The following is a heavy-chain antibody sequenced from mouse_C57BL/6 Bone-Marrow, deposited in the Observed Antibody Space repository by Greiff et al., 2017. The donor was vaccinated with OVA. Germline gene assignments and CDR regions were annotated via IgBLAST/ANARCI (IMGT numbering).Heavy chain of an antibody. J-gene: IGHJ1*03. CDR3: APITTVVATSIDV. CDR2: IDPEDGET. V-gene: IGHV14-2*01. Sequence: VQLQQSGAELVKPGASVKLSCTASGFNIKDYYMHWVKQRTEQGLEWIGRIDPEDGETKYAPKFQGKATITADTSSNTAYLQLSSLTSEDTAVNDGAPITTVVATSIDVWGTGTTVTVSS. D-gene: IGHD1-1*01. CDR1: GFNIKDYY.